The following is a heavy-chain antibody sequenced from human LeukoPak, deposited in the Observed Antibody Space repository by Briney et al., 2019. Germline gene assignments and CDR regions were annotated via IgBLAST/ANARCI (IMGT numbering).Heavy chain of an antibody. CDR3: ARDNLRLGELSFLGIDY. J-gene: IGHJ4*02. V-gene: IGHV4-39*07. CDR1: GGSISSSSYY. D-gene: IGHD3-16*02. CDR2: IYYSGST. Sequence: SETLSLTCTVSGGSISSSSYYWGWIRQPPGKGLEWIGSIYYSGSTYYNPSLKSRVTISVDTSKNQFSLKLSSVTAADTAVYYCARDNLRLGELSFLGIDYWGQGTPVTVSS.